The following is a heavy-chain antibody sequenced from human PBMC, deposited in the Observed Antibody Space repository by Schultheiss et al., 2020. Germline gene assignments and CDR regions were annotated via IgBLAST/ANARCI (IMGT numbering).Heavy chain of an antibody. V-gene: IGHV4-61*02. D-gene: IGHD1-26*01. CDR1: GGSISSGSFY. J-gene: IGHJ4*02. Sequence: SETLSLTCTVSGGSISSGSFYWSWIRQPAGKGLEWIGRISASGSTYYNPSLKSRLTISVDTSKNQFSLKLSSVTAADTAVYYCARLSGTYGSDCDYWGQGTLVTVSS. CDR2: ISASGST. CDR3: ARLSGTYGSDCDY.